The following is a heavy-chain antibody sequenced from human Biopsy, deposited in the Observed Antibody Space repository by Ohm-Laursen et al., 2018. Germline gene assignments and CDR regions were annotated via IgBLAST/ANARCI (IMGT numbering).Heavy chain of an antibody. V-gene: IGHV3-23*01. D-gene: IGHD4/OR15-4a*01. Sequence: SLRLSCAASGFTFATYGMSWVRQAPGKGLEWVSGISSTGNSTYYADSVKGRFTISRDNSKNTLYLQLNSLRVEDMALYYCAKDRRTMRVWYFDLWGRGTLVTVSS. CDR1: GFTFATYG. CDR2: ISSTGNST. J-gene: IGHJ2*01. CDR3: AKDRRTMRVWYFDL.